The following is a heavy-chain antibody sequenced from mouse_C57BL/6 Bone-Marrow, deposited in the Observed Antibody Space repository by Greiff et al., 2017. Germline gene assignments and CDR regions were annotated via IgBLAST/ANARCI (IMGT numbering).Heavy chain of an antibody. CDR1: GYTFTSYW. J-gene: IGHJ1*03. CDR3: ARDGYLWYFDV. D-gene: IGHD2-3*01. Sequence: VQLQQPGAELVRPGSSVKLSCKASGYTFTSYWMHWVKQRPIQGLEWIGNIDPSDSETHYNQKFKDKATVTVDKSSSTAYMQLSSLTSEDSAVYYCARDGYLWYFDVWGTGTTVTVSS. V-gene: IGHV1-52*01. CDR2: IDPSDSET.